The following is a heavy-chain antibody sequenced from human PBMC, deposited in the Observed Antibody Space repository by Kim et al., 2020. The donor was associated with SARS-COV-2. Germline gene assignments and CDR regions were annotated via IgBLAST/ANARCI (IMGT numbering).Heavy chain of an antibody. CDR1: GFTFSSYD. J-gene: IGHJ3*02. Sequence: GGSLRLSCAASGFTFSSYDMHWVRQATGKGLEWVSAIGTAGDTYYPGSVKGRFTISRENAKNSLYLQMNSLRAGDTAVYYCARGRDSSGYYYEGHDAFDIWGQGTMVTVSS. V-gene: IGHV3-13*01. CDR2: IGTAGDT. CDR3: ARGRDSSGYYYEGHDAFDI. D-gene: IGHD3-22*01.